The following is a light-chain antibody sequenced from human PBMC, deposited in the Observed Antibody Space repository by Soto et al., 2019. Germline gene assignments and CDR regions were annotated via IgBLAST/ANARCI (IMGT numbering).Light chain of an antibody. CDR3: QQSHSSPPT. CDR1: QAINTY. Sequence: DIQMTQSPSSLSVSVGDAITITCRASQAINTYLSWFQQKPGKAPKLLIYLASSLETGVTSRFSGSGSGTYFTLTISSLQPEDFATYYCQQSHSSPPTFGQGTRVEIK. CDR2: LAS. V-gene: IGKV1-39*01. J-gene: IGKJ1*01.